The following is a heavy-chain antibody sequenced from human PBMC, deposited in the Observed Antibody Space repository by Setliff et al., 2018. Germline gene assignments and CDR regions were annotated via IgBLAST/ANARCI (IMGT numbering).Heavy chain of an antibody. D-gene: IGHD6-19*01. CDR3: ARGYGYSSGWYRVYFDY. Sequence: ETLSLTCAVYGGSFSGYYWSWIRQPPGKGLEWIGEINHSGSTNYNPSLKSRVTISVDTSKNQFSLKLSSVTAADTAVYYCARGYGYSSGWYRVYFDYWGQGTQVTVSS. J-gene: IGHJ4*02. CDR2: INHSGST. V-gene: IGHV4-34*01. CDR1: GGSFSGYY.